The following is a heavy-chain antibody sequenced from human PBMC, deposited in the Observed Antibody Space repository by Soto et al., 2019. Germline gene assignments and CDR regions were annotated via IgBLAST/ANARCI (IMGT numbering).Heavy chain of an antibody. D-gene: IGHD1-26*01. J-gene: IGHJ4*02. CDR2: FDPEDGET. V-gene: IGHV1-24*01. Sequence: QVQLVQSGAEVKKPGASVKVSCKLSGYPLRELSLHWVRQAPGKGLEWMASFDPEDGETIYAQKFQGRVTMTEDTATNTAYMSLSSLISEDTAVYYCATGPGGELELPGDWGQGTLVTVSS. CDR1: GYPLRELS. CDR3: ATGPGGELELPGD.